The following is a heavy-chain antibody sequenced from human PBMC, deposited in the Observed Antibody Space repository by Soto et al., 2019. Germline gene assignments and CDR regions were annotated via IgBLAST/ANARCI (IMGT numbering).Heavy chain of an antibody. CDR1: GYTLTELS. CDR3: ATIQWLGPFDY. V-gene: IGHV1-24*01. Sequence: ASVKVSCKVSGYTLTELSMHWVRQAPGKGLEWMGGFDPEDGETIYAQNFQGRVTMTEDKSTDTAYMELSSLISEDTAVYYCATIQWLGPFDYWGQGTLVTVSS. CDR2: FDPEDGET. J-gene: IGHJ4*02. D-gene: IGHD6-19*01.